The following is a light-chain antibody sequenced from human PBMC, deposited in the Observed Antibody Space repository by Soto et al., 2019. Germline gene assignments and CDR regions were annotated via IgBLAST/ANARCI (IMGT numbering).Light chain of an antibody. CDR2: GAS. CDR1: QSVSSTY. V-gene: IGKV3-20*01. J-gene: IGKJ1*01. Sequence: EIVLTQSPGTVSLSPGERATLSCMGSQSVSSTYLAWYQQQPGQAPRLLIYGASSRATGIPDRFSGSGSGTDFTLTISRLEPEDFAVYYCQQYGSSPWTFGQGTKVDI. CDR3: QQYGSSPWT.